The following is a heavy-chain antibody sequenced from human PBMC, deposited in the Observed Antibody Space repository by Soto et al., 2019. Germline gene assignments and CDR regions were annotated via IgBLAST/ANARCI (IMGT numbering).Heavy chain of an antibody. CDR1: GYSFTSYC. V-gene: IGHV1-18*01. D-gene: IGHD3-9*01. CDR3: ARHSPDFDWLSQFDY. Sequence: APAKASSKASGYSFTSYCSSSLRQSPGQGLEWMGWISAYNSNTDYAQKLQGRVTMTTDTSTSTAYMELRSLRPDDTAVYYCARHSPDFDWLSQFDYWGQGTLVTVSS. CDR2: ISAYNSNT. J-gene: IGHJ4*02.